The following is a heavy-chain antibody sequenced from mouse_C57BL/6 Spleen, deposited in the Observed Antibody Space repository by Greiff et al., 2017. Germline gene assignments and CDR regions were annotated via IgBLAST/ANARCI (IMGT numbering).Heavy chain of an antibody. V-gene: IGHV5-4*01. D-gene: IGHD1-1*01. Sequence: EVHLVESGGGLVKPGGSLKLSCAASGFTFSSYAMSWVRQTPEKRLEWVATISDGGSYTYYPDNVKGRFTISRDNAKNNLYLQMSHLKSEDTAMYYCARDDYYGSSYRFDYWGQGTTLTVSS. CDR3: ARDDYYGSSYRFDY. J-gene: IGHJ2*01. CDR2: ISDGGSYT. CDR1: GFTFSSYA.